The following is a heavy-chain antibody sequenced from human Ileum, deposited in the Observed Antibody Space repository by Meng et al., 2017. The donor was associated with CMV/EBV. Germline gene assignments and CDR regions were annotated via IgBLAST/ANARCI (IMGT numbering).Heavy chain of an antibody. Sequence: VSGGSISRSNWWSWVRQPPGKGLEWIGEIYHSGSTNYNPSLKSRVTISVDKSKNQFSLKLSSVTAADTAVYYCARRGIIVATSFDYWGQGTLVTVSS. D-gene: IGHD5-12*01. CDR1: GGSISRSNW. V-gene: IGHV4-4*02. J-gene: IGHJ4*02. CDR3: ARRGIIVATSFDY. CDR2: IYHSGST.